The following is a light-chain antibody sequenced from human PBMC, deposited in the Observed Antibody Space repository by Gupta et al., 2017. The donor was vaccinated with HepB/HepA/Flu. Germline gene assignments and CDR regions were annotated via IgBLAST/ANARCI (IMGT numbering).Light chain of an antibody. Sequence: EVVFTQSPHTLSLSPGGRATLSCRASECVGSDYLAWYQQKPGQAPSLLIYDTSIRATGIPDRFSGGGSGTDFTLTISRLEPEDFAVYYCHQYGSSPYTFGQGTKVEIK. V-gene: IGKV3-20*01. CDR2: DTS. J-gene: IGKJ2*01. CDR1: ECVGSDY. CDR3: HQYGSSPYT.